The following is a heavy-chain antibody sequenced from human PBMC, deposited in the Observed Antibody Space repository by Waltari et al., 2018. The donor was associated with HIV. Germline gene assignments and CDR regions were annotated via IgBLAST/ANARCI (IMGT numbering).Heavy chain of an antibody. Sequence: QVQLVQSGAEVKKPGSSVKVSCKASGGTFNNSALTWVRQAPGQGLEWMGGIIPVFGTTNYAQKFQGRLTIIADESTSTGYMELSSLRSEDTAVYYCARMATVVDWYFDLWGRGTLVTVSS. CDR3: ARMATVVDWYFDL. CDR2: IIPVFGTT. V-gene: IGHV1-69*01. J-gene: IGHJ2*01. CDR1: GGTFNNSA. D-gene: IGHD2-15*01.